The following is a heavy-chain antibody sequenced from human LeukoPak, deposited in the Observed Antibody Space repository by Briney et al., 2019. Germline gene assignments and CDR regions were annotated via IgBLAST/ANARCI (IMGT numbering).Heavy chain of an antibody. D-gene: IGHD6-19*01. CDR3: ARGRAVAGTCWFDP. Sequence: PSETLSLTCTVSGGSISSYYWSWIRQPPGKGLEWIGYIYYSGSTNYNPSLKSRVTISVDTSKNQFSLKLSSVTAADTAVYYCARGRAVAGTCWFDPWGQGTLVTVSS. J-gene: IGHJ5*02. CDR2: IYYSGST. CDR1: GGSISSYY. V-gene: IGHV4-59*01.